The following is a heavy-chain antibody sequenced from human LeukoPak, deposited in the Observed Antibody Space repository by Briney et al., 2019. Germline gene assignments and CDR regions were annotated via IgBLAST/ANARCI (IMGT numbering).Heavy chain of an antibody. V-gene: IGHV3-11*04. Sequence: GGSLRLSCAASGFTFSDYYMSWIRQAPGKGLEWVSYISSSGSTIYYADSVKGRFTISRDNAKNSLYLQMNSLRAEDTAVYYCARDGCSSTSCSSYYYYMDVWGKGTTVTVSS. D-gene: IGHD2-2*01. CDR3: ARDGCSSTSCSSYYYYMDV. CDR2: ISSSGSTI. J-gene: IGHJ6*03. CDR1: GFTFSDYY.